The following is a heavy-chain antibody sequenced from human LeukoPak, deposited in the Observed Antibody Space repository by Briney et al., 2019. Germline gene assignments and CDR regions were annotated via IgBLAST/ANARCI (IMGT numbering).Heavy chain of an antibody. CDR3: ASIPMTTVTTRMSYTIDY. J-gene: IGHJ4*02. CDR2: IIPILGIA. D-gene: IGHD4-17*01. Sequence: SVKVSCKASGGTFSSYAISWVRQAPGQGLEWMGRIIPILGIANYAQKFQGRVTITADKSASTAYMELSSLRSEDTAVYYCASIPMTTVTTRMSYTIDYWGQGTLVTVSS. V-gene: IGHV1-69*04. CDR1: GGTFSSYA.